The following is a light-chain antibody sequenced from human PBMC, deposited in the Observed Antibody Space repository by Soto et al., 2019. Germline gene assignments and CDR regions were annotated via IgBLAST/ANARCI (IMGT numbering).Light chain of an antibody. CDR2: GAS. CDR1: QTVGRN. Sequence: EILLTQSPAILSVSPGERATLSCRARQTVGRNLAWYQQKPGQAPRLLMYGASTRATGIPARFSGSGSGTEFTLTISSLQSEDFAVYYCQQFNTWPTYTFGQGNKLEIK. J-gene: IGKJ2*01. CDR3: QQFNTWPTYT. V-gene: IGKV3-15*01.